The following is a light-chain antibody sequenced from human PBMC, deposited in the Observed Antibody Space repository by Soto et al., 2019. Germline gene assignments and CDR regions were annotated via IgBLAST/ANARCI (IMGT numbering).Light chain of an antibody. CDR1: NTNIGSNS. CDR2: SNS. J-gene: IGLJ2*01. Sequence: QSVLTQPPSASGTPGQRVSISCSGSNTNIGSNSVNWYQQLPGTAPKLLIYSNSQRRSGVPARLSGSKSGTSGSLAINGLQPEDEADYYCAAWDDSLNGWIFGGGTKVTVL. CDR3: AAWDDSLNGWI. V-gene: IGLV1-44*01.